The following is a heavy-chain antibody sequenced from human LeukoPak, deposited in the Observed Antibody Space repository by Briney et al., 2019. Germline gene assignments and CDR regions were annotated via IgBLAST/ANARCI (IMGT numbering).Heavy chain of an antibody. J-gene: IGHJ3*02. Sequence: GGSLRLSCAASGFTFTIFGLNWDRQAPGKVPEWVSYIDARSGITYYADSVQGRFTTSRDNAQESVFLQMNSLRADDTAVYYCARTYDFGRGPPGDAFDNWGPGTLVTVSS. V-gene: IGHV3-48*01. CDR2: IDARSGIT. CDR1: GFTFTIFG. CDR3: ARTYDFGRGPPGDAFDN. D-gene: IGHD3-3*01.